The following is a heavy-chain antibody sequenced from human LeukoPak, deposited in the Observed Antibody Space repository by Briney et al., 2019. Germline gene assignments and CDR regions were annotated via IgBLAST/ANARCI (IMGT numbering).Heavy chain of an antibody. CDR3: ARDLSAVAGSGY. J-gene: IGHJ4*02. V-gene: IGHV3-30-3*01. Sequence: GGSLRLSCTASGFTFSSYSIHWVRQAPGKGLEWVAVISYDGSNKYYADSVKGRFTISRDNSKNTLYLQMNSLRAEDTAVYYCARDLSAVAGSGYWGQGTLVTVSS. CDR1: GFTFSSYS. CDR2: ISYDGSNK. D-gene: IGHD6-19*01.